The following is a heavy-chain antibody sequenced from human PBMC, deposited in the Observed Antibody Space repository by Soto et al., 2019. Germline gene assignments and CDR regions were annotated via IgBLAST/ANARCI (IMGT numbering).Heavy chain of an antibody. J-gene: IGHJ3*02. CDR2: IIPILGIA. CDR3: ARDVVVAEAFDI. V-gene: IGHV1-69*04. Sequence: SVKVSCKASGGTFSSYTISWVRQAPGQGLEWMGRIIPILGIANYAQKFQGRVTITADKSTSTAYMELSSLRSEDTAVYYCARDVVVAEAFDIWGQGTMVTVSS. CDR1: GGTFSSYT. D-gene: IGHD2-15*01.